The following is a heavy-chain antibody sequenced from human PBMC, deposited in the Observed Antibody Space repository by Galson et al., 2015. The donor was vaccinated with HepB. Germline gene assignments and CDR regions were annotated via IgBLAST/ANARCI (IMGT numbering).Heavy chain of an antibody. J-gene: IGHJ4*02. D-gene: IGHD3-22*01. CDR3: ARGRFFVDYYDSSGYYSY. V-gene: IGHV1-8*01. CDR2: MNPNSGNT. Sequence: SVKVSCKASGSTFTSYDINWVRQATGQGLEWMGWMNPNSGNTGYAQKFQGRVTMTRNTSISTAYMELSSLRSEDTAVYYCARGRFFVDYYDSSGYYSYWGQGTLVTVSS. CDR1: GSTFTSYD.